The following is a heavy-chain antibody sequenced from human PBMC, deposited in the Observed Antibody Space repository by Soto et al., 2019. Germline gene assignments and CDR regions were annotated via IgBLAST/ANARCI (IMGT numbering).Heavy chain of an antibody. CDR2: IGGNGADT. CDR3: AIPSGLTVTGPDY. J-gene: IGHJ4*02. D-gene: IGHD6-19*01. CDR1: GFIFRNYA. V-gene: IGHV3-23*01. Sequence: EVQLLESGAGLVQPGGSLRLSCAASGFIFRNYAMSWVRQAPGKGLEWVSAIGGNGADTYYADSVKGRFTISRDNSKNTLHLQMNSLGAEDTAVYFCAIPSGLTVTGPDYWVQGALVTVAS.